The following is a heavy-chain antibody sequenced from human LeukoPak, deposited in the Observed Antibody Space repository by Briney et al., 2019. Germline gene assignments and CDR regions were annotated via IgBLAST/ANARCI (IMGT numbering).Heavy chain of an antibody. Sequence: PSETLSLTCTVSGGSISSSSYYWGWIRQPPGKGLEWIGSIYYSGSTYYNPSLKSRVTISVDTSKNQFSLKLSSVTAADTAVYYCAATDKMRYCSGGSCYVVWSGGSNWFDPWGQGTLVTVSS. J-gene: IGHJ5*02. D-gene: IGHD2-15*01. CDR1: GGSISSSSYY. CDR3: AATDKMRYCSGGSCYVVWSGGSNWFDP. CDR2: IYYSGST. V-gene: IGHV4-39*07.